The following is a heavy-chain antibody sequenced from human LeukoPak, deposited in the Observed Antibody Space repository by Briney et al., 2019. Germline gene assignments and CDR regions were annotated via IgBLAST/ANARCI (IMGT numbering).Heavy chain of an antibody. V-gene: IGHV1-46*01. J-gene: IGHJ4*02. Sequence: ASVKVSCKASGYTFTSYYMHWVRQAPGQGLEWMGIINPSGGNTGYAQKFQGRVTMNRDTSTSTVYMELSSLRSEDTAVYYCAREAITGTTGVFDYWGQGTLVTVSS. CDR1: GYTFTSYY. CDR2: INPSGGNT. D-gene: IGHD1-7*01. CDR3: AREAITGTTGVFDY.